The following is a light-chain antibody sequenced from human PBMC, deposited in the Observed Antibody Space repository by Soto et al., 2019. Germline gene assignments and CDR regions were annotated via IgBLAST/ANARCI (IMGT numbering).Light chain of an antibody. J-gene: IGKJ1*01. CDR3: QQYNSYSWT. Sequence: DIQMTQSPSTLSASVGDRVTIPCRASQSISSWLAWYQQKPGKAPKLLIYDASSLESGVPSRFSGSRSGTEFTLTISSLQPDDFATYYCQQYNSYSWTFGQGTKVDI. CDR1: QSISSW. V-gene: IGKV1-5*01. CDR2: DAS.